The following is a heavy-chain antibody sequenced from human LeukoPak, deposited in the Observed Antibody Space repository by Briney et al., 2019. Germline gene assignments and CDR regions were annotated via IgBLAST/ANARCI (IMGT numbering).Heavy chain of an antibody. Sequence: SETLSLTCAVYGGSFSGCYWSWIRQPPGKGLEWIGEINHSGSTNYNPSLKSRVTISVDTSKNQFSLKLSPVTAADTAVYYCARRVPYGPPIYWGQGTLVTVSS. J-gene: IGHJ4*02. D-gene: IGHD3-10*01. CDR3: ARRVPYGPPIY. CDR1: GGSFSGCY. CDR2: INHSGST. V-gene: IGHV4-34*01.